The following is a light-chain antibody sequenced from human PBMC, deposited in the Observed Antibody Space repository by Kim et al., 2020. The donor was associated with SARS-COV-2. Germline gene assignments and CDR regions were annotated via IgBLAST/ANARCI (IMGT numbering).Light chain of an antibody. V-gene: IGLV1-36*01. J-gene: IGLJ3*02. CDR1: SSNIGNNA. Sequence: ELTQPPSVSEAPRQRVTISCSGSSSNIGNNAVNWYQQLPGKAPKLLIYYDDLLPSGVSDRFSGSKSGTSASLAISGLQSEDEADYYCAAWDDRLNGPVFGGGTKLTVL. CDR2: YDD. CDR3: AAWDDRLNGPV.